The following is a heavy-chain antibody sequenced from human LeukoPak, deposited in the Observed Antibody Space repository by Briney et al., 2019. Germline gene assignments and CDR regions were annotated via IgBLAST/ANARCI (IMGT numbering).Heavy chain of an antibody. D-gene: IGHD5-12*01. Sequence: GGSQRLSCEASGFTFSSYAMSWVRQAPGKGLEWVSVISGSGDSTYYADSVEGRCTISRDNSKDALYLQMNSLRAEDTAVYYCARVGYSGYDYDYWGQGTLVTVSS. J-gene: IGHJ4*02. CDR1: GFTFSSYA. CDR2: ISGSGDST. V-gene: IGHV3-23*01. CDR3: ARVGYSGYDYDY.